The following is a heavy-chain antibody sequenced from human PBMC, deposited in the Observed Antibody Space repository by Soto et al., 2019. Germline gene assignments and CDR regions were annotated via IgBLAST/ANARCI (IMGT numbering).Heavy chain of an antibody. CDR2: IYYSGTT. CDR3: AREPSI. V-gene: IGHV4-31*03. CDR1: GGSISSGGYY. Sequence: QVQLQESGPGLVKPSQTLSLTCTVSGGSISSGGYYWTWIRQHPGKGLGWIGYIYYSGTTCYNPTLKSRLTISVYTSNNQCSLKLTSVPAADTAVYYWAREPSIWGQGTLVTVSS. J-gene: IGHJ4*02.